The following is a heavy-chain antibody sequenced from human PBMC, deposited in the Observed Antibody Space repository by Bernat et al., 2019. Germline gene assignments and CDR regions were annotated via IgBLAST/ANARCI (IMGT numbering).Heavy chain of an antibody. D-gene: IGHD4-11*01. Sequence: EVQLVESGGGLVKPGGSLRLSCAASGFTFSNAWMNWVRQAPGKGLEWVGRIKSKTDGGAKDYAAPVKGRFTISRDDSKTTLYLQMNGLKTEDTAVYYCTTLLLQYESVDYWGQGTLVTVSS. V-gene: IGHV3-15*07. CDR3: TTLLLQYESVDY. CDR1: GFTFSNAW. CDR2: IKSKTDGGAK. J-gene: IGHJ4*02.